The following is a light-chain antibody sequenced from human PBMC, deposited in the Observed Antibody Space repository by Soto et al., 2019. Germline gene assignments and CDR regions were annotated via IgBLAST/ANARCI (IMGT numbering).Light chain of an antibody. CDR3: CSYAL. CDR1: SSDVGSYNL. V-gene: IGLV2-23*01. CDR2: EGS. J-gene: IGLJ3*02. Sequence: QSALTQPASVSGSPGQSITISCTGTSSDVGSYNLVSWYQQHPGKAPKLMIYEGSKRPSGVSNRFSGSKSGNTASLTISGLQAEDEADYYGCSYALLGGGTKLTVL.